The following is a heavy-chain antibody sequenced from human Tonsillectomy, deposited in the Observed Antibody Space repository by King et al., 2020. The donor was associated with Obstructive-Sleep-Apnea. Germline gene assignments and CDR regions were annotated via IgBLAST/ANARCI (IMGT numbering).Heavy chain of an antibody. D-gene: IGHD3-16*02. CDR1: GYTLSELS. CDR2: FDPEDGKT. J-gene: IGHJ2*01. V-gene: IGHV1-24*01. CDR3: ATIMIRFGGVIKPLWYFDL. Sequence: VQLVQSGAEVKKPGALVRVSCKVSGYTLSELSMHWVRQAPGKGPEWMGGFDPEDGKTIYAQKFQGRVTMTEDTSTDTAYMELSSLRSEDTAIYYCATIMIRFGGVIKPLWYFDLWGRGTLVTVSS.